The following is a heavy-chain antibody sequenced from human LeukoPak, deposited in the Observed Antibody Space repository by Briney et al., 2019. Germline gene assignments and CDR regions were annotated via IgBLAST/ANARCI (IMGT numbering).Heavy chain of an antibody. J-gene: IGHJ6*02. CDR3: ARGGYDSNYYFSAMDV. D-gene: IGHD5-12*01. CDR2: IYDSGTT. Sequence: SETLPLTCTVSGDSLSSGSYYWSWIRQPPGKGLEWIGYIYDSGTTNYNPSLKSRVAILVDTSKNQFSLKLSSATAADTAIYFCARGGYDSNYYFSAMDVWGQGTTVTVSS. CDR1: GDSLSSGSYY. V-gene: IGHV4-61*01.